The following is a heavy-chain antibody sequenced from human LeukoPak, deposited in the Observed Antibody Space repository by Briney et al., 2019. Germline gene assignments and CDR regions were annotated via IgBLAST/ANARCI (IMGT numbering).Heavy chain of an antibody. CDR1: VFIFDDYA. D-gene: IGHD3-16*01. CDR3: AKGGGGRLIYYYYMDV. J-gene: IGHJ6*03. CDR2: ITRNSASI. V-gene: IGHV3-9*03. Sequence: GGSLRLSCAASVFIFDDYAMHWVRHAPRRGLEWVSGITRNSASIDYADSVKGRFTISRDNAKNSLYLQMNSLRAEDMALYYCAKGGGGRLIYYYYMDVWGKGTTVTVSS.